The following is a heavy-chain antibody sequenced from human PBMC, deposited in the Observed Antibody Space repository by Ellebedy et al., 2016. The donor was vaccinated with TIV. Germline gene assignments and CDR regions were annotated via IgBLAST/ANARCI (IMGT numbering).Heavy chain of an antibody. CDR3: ARRPRRGSLDH. D-gene: IGHD1-26*01. Sequence: AASVKVSCKPSGYIFTDYYIHWVRQAPGRGLEWMAWINPNTGAIRYAREFQGRITLTRDTASRTANLELGGLRSDDTAMYYCARRPRRGSLDHWGQGTLVTVSS. CDR2: INPNTGAI. V-gene: IGHV1-2*02. CDR1: GYIFTDYY. J-gene: IGHJ4*02.